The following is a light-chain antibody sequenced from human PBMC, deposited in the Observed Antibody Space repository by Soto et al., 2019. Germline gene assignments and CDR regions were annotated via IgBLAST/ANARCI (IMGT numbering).Light chain of an antibody. Sequence: QSVLTQPPSASGTPGQRVTISCSGSSSNIGSNYVYWYQQLPGTAPKLLIYSNNQRPSGVPDRFSGSKSGTSASLATSGLRSEDEADYYCAAWDDSLSAPWVFGGGTKLTVL. CDR2: SNN. CDR1: SSNIGSNY. V-gene: IGLV1-47*02. CDR3: AAWDDSLSAPWV. J-gene: IGLJ3*02.